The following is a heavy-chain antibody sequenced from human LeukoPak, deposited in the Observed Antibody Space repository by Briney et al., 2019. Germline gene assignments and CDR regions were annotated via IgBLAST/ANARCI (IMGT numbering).Heavy chain of an antibody. V-gene: IGHV1-24*01. J-gene: IGHJ4*02. Sequence: ASVKVSCKVSGYTLTELSMHWVRQAPGKGLEWMGGFDPEDGETIYAQKFQGRVTMTEDTSTDTAYMELSSLRSEDTAVYYCTTYIAAAGRDLDYWGQGTLVTVSS. CDR1: GYTLTELS. CDR2: FDPEDGET. D-gene: IGHD6-13*01. CDR3: TTYIAAAGRDLDY.